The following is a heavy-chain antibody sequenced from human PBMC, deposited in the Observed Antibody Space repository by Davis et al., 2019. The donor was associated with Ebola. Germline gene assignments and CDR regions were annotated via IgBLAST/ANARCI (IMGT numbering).Heavy chain of an antibody. Sequence: HTGGSLRLSCAASGFTFSSYWMHWVRHAPGKGLVWVSRINSDGSSTSYADSVKGRFTISRDNAKNTLYLQMNSLRAEDTAVYYCARGGPYYDFWSGYYTGIVDYWGQGTLVTVSS. CDR2: INSDGSST. J-gene: IGHJ4*02. CDR1: GFTFSSYW. V-gene: IGHV3-74*01. CDR3: ARGGPYYDFWSGYYTGIVDY. D-gene: IGHD3-3*01.